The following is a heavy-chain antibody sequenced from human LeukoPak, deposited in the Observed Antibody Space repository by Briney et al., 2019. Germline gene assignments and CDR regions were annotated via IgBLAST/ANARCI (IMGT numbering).Heavy chain of an antibody. CDR2: ISYDGSNK. V-gene: IGHV3-30*04. CDR1: GFTFSSYV. D-gene: IGHD3-22*01. CDR3: ARDRPMIVVADALDI. J-gene: IGHJ3*02. Sequence: GGSLRLSCAASGFTFSSYVLHWVRQAPGKGLEWVAVISYDGSNKYYADSVKGRFTISRDNSKNTLYLQMNSLRAEDTAVYYCARDRPMIVVADALDIWGQGTMVTVSS.